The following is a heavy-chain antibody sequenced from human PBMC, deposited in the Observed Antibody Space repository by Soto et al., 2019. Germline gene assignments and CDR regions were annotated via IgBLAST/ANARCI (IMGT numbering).Heavy chain of an antibody. Sequence: SETLSLTCTVSGGSISSYYWSWIRQPPGKGLEWIGYIYYSGSTNYNPSLKSRVTISVDTSKNQFSLKLSSVTAADTAVYYCARDRVGSGWFGGSFQHWGQGTLVTVSS. CDR2: IYYSGST. V-gene: IGHV4-59*01. CDR3: ARDRVGSGWFGGSFQH. J-gene: IGHJ1*01. D-gene: IGHD6-19*01. CDR1: GGSISSYY.